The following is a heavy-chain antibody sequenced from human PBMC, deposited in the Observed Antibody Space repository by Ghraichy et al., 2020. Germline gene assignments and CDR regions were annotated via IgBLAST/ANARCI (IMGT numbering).Heavy chain of an antibody. CDR3: ARDPFTYSSGWYHGESNWFDH. Sequence: ASVKVSCKTSGDTFSNYGISWVRQAPGQGLEWMGWISGYNGNTFYAKKFQGRLTLTTDTSTTIAYMELSSLSSDDTAVYYCARDPFTYSSGWYHGESNWFDHWGQGTLVTVSS. J-gene: IGHJ5*02. CDR1: GDTFSNYG. V-gene: IGHV1-18*04. CDR2: ISGYNGNT. D-gene: IGHD6-19*01.